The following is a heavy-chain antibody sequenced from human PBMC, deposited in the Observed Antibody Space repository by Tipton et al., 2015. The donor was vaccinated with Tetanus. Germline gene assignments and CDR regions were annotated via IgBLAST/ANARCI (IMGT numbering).Heavy chain of an antibody. Sequence: SLRLSCAAPGFTFSTYWMRWVRQAPGKGLMWVPRINGHGTNTAYADSVKGRFTISRDNAKNTLYLQMNSLRAEDTAVYYCARDSPDILLVPAVWGQGTLVTVSS. CDR1: GFTFSTYW. CDR2: INGHGTNT. V-gene: IGHV3-74*01. J-gene: IGHJ4*02. CDR3: ARDSPDILLVPAV. D-gene: IGHD2-2*01.